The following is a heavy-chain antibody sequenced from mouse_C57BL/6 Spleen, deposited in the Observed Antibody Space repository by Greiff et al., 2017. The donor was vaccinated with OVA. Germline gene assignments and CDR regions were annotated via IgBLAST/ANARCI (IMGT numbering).Heavy chain of an antibody. J-gene: IGHJ2*01. CDR3: AREGTPYYFDY. CDR1: GFTFSSYA. Sequence: EVQLVESGGGLVKPGGSLKLSCAASGFTFSSYAMSWVRQTPEKRLEWVATISDGGSYTYYPDNVKGRFTISRDNAKNNLYLQMSHLKSEDTAMYYCAREGTPYYFDYWGQGTTLTVSS. CDR2: ISDGGSYT. V-gene: IGHV5-4*01.